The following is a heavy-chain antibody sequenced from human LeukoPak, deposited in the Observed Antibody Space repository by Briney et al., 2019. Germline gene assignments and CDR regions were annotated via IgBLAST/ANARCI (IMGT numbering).Heavy chain of an antibody. CDR1: GFIFSGYW. CDR3: ARDSRWYNGRYYDEGIDY. Sequence: GGSLRLSCTGSGFIFSGYWMHWVRQAPGKGLVWVSRINSDGSDMSYADSVKGRFTISRDNAKNTVYLQMNSLRVEDTAVYYCARDSRWYNGRYYDEGIDYWGQGTLVTVSS. CDR2: INSDGSDM. J-gene: IGHJ4*02. V-gene: IGHV3-74*01. D-gene: IGHD1-26*01.